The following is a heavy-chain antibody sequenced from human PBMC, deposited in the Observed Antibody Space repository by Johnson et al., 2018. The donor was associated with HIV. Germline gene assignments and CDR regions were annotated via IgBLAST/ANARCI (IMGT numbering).Heavy chain of an antibody. V-gene: IGHV3-30*03. CDR3: ARDPSSGPLPDAFDI. CDR1: GFTFSSYD. D-gene: IGHD6-19*01. J-gene: IGHJ3*02. CDR2: ISYDGSHK. Sequence: QVQLVESGGGVVQPGRSLRVSCGTSGFTFSSYDMHWVRQAPGKGLEWVAVISYDGSHKYYADSLRGRFNISRDNSKNTLYLQMNSLRAEDTAVYYCARDPSSGPLPDAFDIWGQGTMVTVSS.